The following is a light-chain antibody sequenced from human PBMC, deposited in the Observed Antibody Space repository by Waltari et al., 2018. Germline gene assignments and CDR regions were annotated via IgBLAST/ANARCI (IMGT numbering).Light chain of an antibody. CDR1: PTVSSSY. CDR3: QQYGSSPPRT. CDR2: GAS. J-gene: IGKJ1*01. V-gene: IGKV3-20*01. Sequence: EIVLTQSPGTLSLSPRERATLPCRASPTVSSSYLACYQQKPGQAPSLLIYGASSRATGIPDRFSGSGSGTDFTLTISRLEPEDFAVYYCQQYGSSPPRTFGQGTKVEIK.